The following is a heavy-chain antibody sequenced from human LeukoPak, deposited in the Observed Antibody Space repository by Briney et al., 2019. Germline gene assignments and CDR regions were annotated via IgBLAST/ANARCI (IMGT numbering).Heavy chain of an antibody. J-gene: IGHJ3*02. CDR3: ARRYDFWSGYHDAFDI. CDR1: GGSISSYY. V-gene: IGHV4-59*08. Sequence: SETLSLTCTVSGGSISSYYWSWIRQPPGKGLEWIVYIYYSGSTNYNPSLKSRVTISVDTSKTQFSLKLSSVTAADTAVYYCARRYDFWSGYHDAFDIWGQGTMVTVSS. D-gene: IGHD3-3*01. CDR2: IYYSGST.